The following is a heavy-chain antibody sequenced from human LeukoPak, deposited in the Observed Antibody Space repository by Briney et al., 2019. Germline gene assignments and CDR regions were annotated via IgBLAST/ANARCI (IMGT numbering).Heavy chain of an antibody. D-gene: IGHD4-11*01. V-gene: IGHV1-69*05. CDR1: GGTFSGYA. CDR3: ARIAGDPARDDYHLDY. Sequence: GSSVKVSCKASGGTFSGYAITWVRQAPGEGLEWVGGIIPVFDTANYAQKFQGRVTITTDESTGTAYMELSSLRSEDTAFFYCARIAGDPARDDYHLDYWGQGTLFTISS. CDR2: IIPVFDTA. J-gene: IGHJ4*02.